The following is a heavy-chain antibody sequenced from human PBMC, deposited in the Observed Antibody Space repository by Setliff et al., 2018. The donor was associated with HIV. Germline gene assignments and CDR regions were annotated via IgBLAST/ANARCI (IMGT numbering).Heavy chain of an antibody. Sequence: SETLSLTCVVSGDSISRSRYYWGWIRQPPGKGLEWIGEITPSGATNYLPSLKSRVTMPLDTSKNQFSLKMTSVTAADTALYYCSNWNTTIDEDAWGQGTLVTVSS. D-gene: IGHD5-18*01. V-gene: IGHV4-39*07. J-gene: IGHJ5*02. CDR2: ITPSGAT. CDR1: GDSISRSRYY. CDR3: SNWNTTIDEDA.